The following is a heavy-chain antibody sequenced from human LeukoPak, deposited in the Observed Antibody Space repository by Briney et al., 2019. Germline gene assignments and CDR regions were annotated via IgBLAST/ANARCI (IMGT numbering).Heavy chain of an antibody. CDR1: GFTFTNYG. V-gene: IGHV3-23*01. CDR3: ARAIVYWFFDL. CDR2: ISGNGGNT. D-gene: IGHD3-22*01. Sequence: GTLRLSCAASGFTFTNYGMSWVRQAPGKGLEWVSAISGNGGNTYYADSVKGRFTISRDNSKNTLYLQMNSLRAEDTALYYCARAIVYWFFDLWGRGTLVTVSS. J-gene: IGHJ2*01.